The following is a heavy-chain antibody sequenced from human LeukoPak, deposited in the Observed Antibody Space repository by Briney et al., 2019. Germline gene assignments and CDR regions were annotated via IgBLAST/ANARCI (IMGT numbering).Heavy chain of an antibody. CDR2: IYSGGST. CDR1: GFTFSSYS. Sequence: QPGGSLRLFCAASGFTFSSYSMSWVRQAAGKGLEWLSVIYSGGSTYYADSVKGRFTISRDTSKNTLFLQMNSLRAEDTAVYCCAMRTPYMDVWGEGTTVTISS. V-gene: IGHV3-53*01. D-gene: IGHD2-15*01. J-gene: IGHJ6*03. CDR3: AMRTPYMDV.